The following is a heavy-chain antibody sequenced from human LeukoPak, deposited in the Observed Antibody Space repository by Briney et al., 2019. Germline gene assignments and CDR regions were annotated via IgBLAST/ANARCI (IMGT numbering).Heavy chain of an antibody. Sequence: SGTLSLTCAVYGGSFSGYYWSWIRQPPGKGLEWIGEINHSGSTNYNPSLKSRVTISVDTSKNQFSLKLSSVTAADTAVYYCARGLKRNWFDPWGQGPWSPSPQ. CDR3: ARGLKRNWFDP. V-gene: IGHV4-34*01. CDR1: GGSFSGYY. CDR2: INHSGST. J-gene: IGHJ5*02.